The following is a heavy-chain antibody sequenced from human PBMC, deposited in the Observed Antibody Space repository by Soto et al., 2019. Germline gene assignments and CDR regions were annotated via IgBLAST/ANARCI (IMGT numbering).Heavy chain of an antibody. D-gene: IGHD3-10*01. CDR2: IYHSGST. J-gene: IGHJ6*02. CDR3: ARDNGVTMVRGVIFAPASERYYYYGMDV. Sequence: SETLSLTCTVSGGSISSSNWWSWVRQPPGKGLEWIGEIYHSGSTNYNPSLKSRVTISVDKSKNQFSLKLSSVTAADTAVYYCARDNGVTMVRGVIFAPASERYYYYGMDVWGQGTTVTVSS. V-gene: IGHV4-4*02. CDR1: GGSISSSNW.